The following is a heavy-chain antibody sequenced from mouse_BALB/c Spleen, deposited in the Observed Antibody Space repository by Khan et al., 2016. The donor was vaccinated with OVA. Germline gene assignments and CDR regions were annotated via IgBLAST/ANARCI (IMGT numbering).Heavy chain of an antibody. J-gene: IGHJ4*01. CDR3: SRDAGRY. Sequence: IQLVQSGPELVKPGASVKISCKTSGYTFPEYTVHWVKQSLGKSLDWIGVINPKNGGTAYNQKFKGKATLTVDKSSSTAYMEFRSLTSEDSAVYCCSRDAGRYWGQGTTVTVAS. CDR1: GYTFPEYT. V-gene: IGHV1-18*01. D-gene: IGHD3-3*01. CDR2: INPKNGGT.